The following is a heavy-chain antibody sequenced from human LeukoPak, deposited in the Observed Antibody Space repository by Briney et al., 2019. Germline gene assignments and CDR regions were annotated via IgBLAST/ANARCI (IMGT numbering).Heavy chain of an antibody. CDR1: GFTFSSYS. CDR3: ARDKNRGDCDLLAVY. V-gene: IGHV3-48*01. CDR2: ISSSSSTI. J-gene: IGHJ4*02. Sequence: GGSLRLSCAASGFTFSSYSMNWVRQAPGKGLEWVSYISSSSSTIYYADSVKGRFTISRDNAKNSLYLQMNSLRAEDTAVYYCARDKNRGDCDLLAVYWGQGTLVTVSS. D-gene: IGHD2-21*02.